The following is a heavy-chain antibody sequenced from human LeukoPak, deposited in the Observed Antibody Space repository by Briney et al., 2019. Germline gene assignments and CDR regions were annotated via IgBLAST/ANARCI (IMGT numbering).Heavy chain of an antibody. CDR2: IYYSGST. J-gene: IGHJ4*02. D-gene: IGHD2-21*01. CDR1: GGSISSSSYY. Sequence: SETLSLTCTVSGGSISSSSYYWGWIRQPPGKGLEWIGSIYYSGSTNYNPSLKSRVTISVDTSKNQFSLKLSSVTAADTAVYYCARGVVIAPQTFDYWGQGTLVTVSS. V-gene: IGHV4-39*07. CDR3: ARGVVIAPQTFDY.